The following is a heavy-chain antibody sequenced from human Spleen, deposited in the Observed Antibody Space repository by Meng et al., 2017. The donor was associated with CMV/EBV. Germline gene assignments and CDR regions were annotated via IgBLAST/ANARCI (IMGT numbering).Heavy chain of an antibody. J-gene: IGHJ4*02. Sequence: GGSLRLSCAASGFTFSSYSMNWVRQAPGKGLEWVSSISSSSSYIYYADSVKGRCTISRDNVKNSLYLQMTSLRAVDTAVYYCARIHRGDCSGGSCYGSIDYWGQGTLVTVSS. CDR1: GFTFSSYS. D-gene: IGHD2-15*01. V-gene: IGHV3-21*01. CDR3: ARIHRGDCSGGSCYGSIDY. CDR2: ISSSSSYI.